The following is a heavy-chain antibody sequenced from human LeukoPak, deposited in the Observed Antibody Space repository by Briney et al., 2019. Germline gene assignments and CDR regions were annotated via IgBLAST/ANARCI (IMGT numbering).Heavy chain of an antibody. D-gene: IGHD3-10*01. V-gene: IGHV3-48*01. J-gene: IGHJ6*03. Sequence: GGSLRLSCAASGFIFSTYSMNWVRQAPGKGLEWVSYISSSSSSISYADSVKGRFTISRDNAKNSLYLQMNSLRAEDTAVYYCARDSYYGSGSYYYYYMDVWGKGTTVTVSS. CDR1: GFIFSTYS. CDR2: ISSSSSSI. CDR3: ARDSYYGSGSYYYYYMDV.